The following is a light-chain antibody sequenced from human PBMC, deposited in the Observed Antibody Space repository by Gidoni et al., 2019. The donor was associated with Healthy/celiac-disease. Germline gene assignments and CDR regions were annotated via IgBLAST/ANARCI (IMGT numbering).Light chain of an antibody. CDR3: QQSYSTPT. CDR1: QSISSY. CDR2: AAS. Sequence: IQMTPSPSSLSASVGDRVTITCRASQSISSYLNWYQQKPGKAPKLLIYAASSLQSGVLSRFSGSGSGTDFTLTSSRLQPEDFATYYCQQSYSTPTFGQGTKVEIK. J-gene: IGKJ1*01. V-gene: IGKV1-39*01.